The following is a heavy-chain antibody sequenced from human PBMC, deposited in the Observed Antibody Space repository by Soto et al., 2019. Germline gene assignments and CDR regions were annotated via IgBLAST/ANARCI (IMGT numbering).Heavy chain of an antibody. CDR2: INPADSDT. CDR3: VRPDSTGYYSH. J-gene: IGHJ4*02. CDR1: GYSFTNYW. Sequence: PXESLKISFKGSGYSFTNYWIGWVRQMPGKGLEWMGIINPADSDTRYSPSFQGQVTVSVDKSISTAYLQRGSLKASDTAMYYCVRPDSTGYYSHWGQGTPVTVSS. D-gene: IGHD3-9*01. V-gene: IGHV5-51*01.